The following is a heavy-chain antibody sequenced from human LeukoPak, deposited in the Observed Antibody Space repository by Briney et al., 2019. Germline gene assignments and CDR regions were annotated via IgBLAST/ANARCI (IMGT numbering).Heavy chain of an antibody. J-gene: IGHJ4*02. V-gene: IGHV3-30*18. CDR2: ISFDGSNK. D-gene: IGHD6-19*01. CDR3: AKDRQWLVLALDY. Sequence: PGGSLRLSCAASGFTFSSYDMHWVRQAPGKGLEWVAVISFDGSNKYYADSVKGRFTISRDNSKNTLYLQMNSLRAEDTAVHYCAKDRQWLVLALDYWGQGTLVTVSS. CDR1: GFTFSSYD.